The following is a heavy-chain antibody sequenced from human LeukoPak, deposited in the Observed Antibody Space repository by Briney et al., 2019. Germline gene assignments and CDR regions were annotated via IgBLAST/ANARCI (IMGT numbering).Heavy chain of an antibody. J-gene: IGHJ6*03. CDR3: ARAYGGNGYYYYYMDV. V-gene: IGHV1-8*01. Sequence: GPVKVSCKASGYTFTSYDINWVRQATGQGLEWMGWMNPNSANTGYAQKFQGRVSMTRNTSISTAYMELSSLRSEDTAVYYCARAYGGNGYYYYYMDVWGKGTTVTISS. D-gene: IGHD4-23*01. CDR1: GYTFTSYD. CDR2: MNPNSANT.